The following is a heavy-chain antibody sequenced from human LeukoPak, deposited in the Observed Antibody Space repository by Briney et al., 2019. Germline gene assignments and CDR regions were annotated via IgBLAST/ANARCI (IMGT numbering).Heavy chain of an antibody. V-gene: IGHV3-11*01. CDR2: ISNTGSTI. D-gene: IGHD3-10*01. Sequence: GGSLRLSCAASGFTFRDYYMSWIRQAPGKGLEWVSYISNTGSTIYYADSVKGRFTISRDNAKNSLYLQMNSLRAEDTAVYYCSFSMVRGVIGTYYFDYWGQGTLVTVSS. CDR1: GFTFRDYY. CDR3: SFSMVRGVIGTYYFDY. J-gene: IGHJ4*02.